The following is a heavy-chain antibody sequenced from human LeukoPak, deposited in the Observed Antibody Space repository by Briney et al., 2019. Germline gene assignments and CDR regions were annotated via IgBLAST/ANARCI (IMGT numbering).Heavy chain of an antibody. Sequence: GGSLRLSCAASGFRFNTYWMSWVRQAPGKGLEWVANIKQDGSEKYYVDSVKGRFTISRDNAKNSLYLQMNSLRAEDTAVYYCAREHSGYDFPGRDYYYMDVWGKGTTVTVSS. V-gene: IGHV3-7*01. CDR3: AREHSGYDFPGRDYYYMDV. J-gene: IGHJ6*03. D-gene: IGHD5-12*01. CDR2: IKQDGSEK. CDR1: GFRFNTYW.